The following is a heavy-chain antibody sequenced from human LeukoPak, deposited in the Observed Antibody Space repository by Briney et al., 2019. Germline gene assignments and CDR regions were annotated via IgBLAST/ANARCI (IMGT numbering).Heavy chain of an antibody. CDR3: DY. V-gene: IGHV3-15*01. Sequence: WIRQAPGKGLEWVGRIKSKTDGGTTDYAALVKGRFTISRDDSKNMLYLQMNSLKTEDTAVYYSDYWGQGTLVTVSS. CDR2: IKSKTDGGTT. J-gene: IGHJ4*02.